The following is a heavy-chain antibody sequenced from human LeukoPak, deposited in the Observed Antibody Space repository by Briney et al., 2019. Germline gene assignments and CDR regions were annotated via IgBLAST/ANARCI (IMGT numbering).Heavy chain of an antibody. CDR3: AGAGRYVVRGVDGNMDV. V-gene: IGHV3-48*03. CDR2: ISSSGSTI. D-gene: IGHD3-10*01. J-gene: IGHJ6*03. CDR1: GFTFSSCE. Sequence: GGSLRLSCAASGFTFSSCEMNWVRQAPGKGLEWVSYISSSGSTIYYADSVKGRFTISRDNAKNSLYLQMNSLRAEDTAVYYCAGAGRYVVRGVDGNMDVWGKGTTVTVSS.